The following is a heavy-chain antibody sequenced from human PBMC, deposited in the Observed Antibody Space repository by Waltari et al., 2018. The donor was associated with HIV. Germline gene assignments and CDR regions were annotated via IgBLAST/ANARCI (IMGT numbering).Heavy chain of an antibody. J-gene: IGHJ4*02. CDR3: VRVGDDYVWGSYRHDSYFDY. CDR1: GYSISNGYY. V-gene: IGHV4-38-2*01. Sequence: QVQLQESGPGLVKPSETLSLTCAVSGYSISNGYYWGWIRQPPGKGLGWIGSIYHSGSASLNPALKSRVTISVETSKSQFSLRLSSVTAADTAVYYCVRVGDDYVWGSYRHDSYFDYWGQGTLVTVSS. D-gene: IGHD3-16*02. CDR2: IYHSGSA.